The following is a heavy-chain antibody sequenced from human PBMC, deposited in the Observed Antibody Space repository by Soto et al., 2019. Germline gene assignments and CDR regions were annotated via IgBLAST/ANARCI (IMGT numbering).Heavy chain of an antibody. V-gene: IGHV3-74*01. CDR1: GFTFSSYW. J-gene: IGHJ4*02. D-gene: IGHD6-19*01. CDR2: VNMDGSTT. CDR3: ARGAKGQWLLDY. Sequence: EVQLVESGGGLVQPGGSLRLSCAASGFTFSSYWLHWVRQAPGKGLVWVSRVNMDGSTTTYADSVKGRFTISRDNAKNMVYLQMNSLRDEDTAVYYCARGAKGQWLLDYWGQGTLVTVSS.